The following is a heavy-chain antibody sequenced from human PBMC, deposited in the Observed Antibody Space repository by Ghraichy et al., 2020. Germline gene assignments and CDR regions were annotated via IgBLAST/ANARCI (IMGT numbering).Heavy chain of an antibody. J-gene: IGHJ4*02. V-gene: IGHV3-7*01. CDR3: ARDGRPSSWLDFDY. CDR1: GFTFSSYW. CDR2: IKEDGSEK. Sequence: GGSLRLSCAASGFTFSSYWMSWVRQAPGKGLEWVANIKEDGSEKYYVDSVRGRFTISRDNAKNSLYLQMNSLRAEDTAVYYWARDGRPSSWLDFDYWGQGTLVTVSS. D-gene: IGHD6-13*01.